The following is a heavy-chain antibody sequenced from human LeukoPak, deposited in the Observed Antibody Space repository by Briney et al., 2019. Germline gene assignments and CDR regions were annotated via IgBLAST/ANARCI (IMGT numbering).Heavy chain of an antibody. Sequence: ASVKVSCKASGYTFTSYGISWVRQAPGQGLEWMGWISAYNGNTNYAQKLQGRVTMTTDTSTSTAYMELRSLRSDDTAVYYCARAGRSWIQLWPIDYWGQGTLVTVSS. CDR3: ARAGRSWIQLWPIDY. CDR2: ISAYNGNT. J-gene: IGHJ4*02. V-gene: IGHV1-18*01. CDR1: GYTFTSYG. D-gene: IGHD5-18*01.